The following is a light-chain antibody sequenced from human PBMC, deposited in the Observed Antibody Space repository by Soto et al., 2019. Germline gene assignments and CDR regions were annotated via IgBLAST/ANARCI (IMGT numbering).Light chain of an antibody. Sequence: EVVMTQSPATLSVSPGERVTLSCRASQGLRTNVAWYQHRVGQPPRLLIFSASTRAPGVPTRFTGGGSGTEFTHTISPLQSEDFALYCCQQYNNWPVYTFGQGTKLE. CDR2: SAS. J-gene: IGKJ2*01. CDR3: QQYNNWPVYT. V-gene: IGKV3-15*01. CDR1: QGLRTN.